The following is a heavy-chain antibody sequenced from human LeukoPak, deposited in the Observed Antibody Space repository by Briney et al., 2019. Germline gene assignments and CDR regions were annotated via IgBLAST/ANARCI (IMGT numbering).Heavy chain of an antibody. D-gene: IGHD3-10*01. J-gene: IGHJ3*02. CDR3: AKKKGGSSRPGAFDI. CDR2: ISGSGGST. Sequence: SGGSLRLSCAASGFTFSSYAMSWVRQAPGKGLEWVSAISGSGGSTYYADSVKGRFTISRDNSKNTLYLQMNSLRAEDTAVYYCAKKKGGSSRPGAFDIWGQGTMVTVSS. V-gene: IGHV3-23*01. CDR1: GFTFSSYA.